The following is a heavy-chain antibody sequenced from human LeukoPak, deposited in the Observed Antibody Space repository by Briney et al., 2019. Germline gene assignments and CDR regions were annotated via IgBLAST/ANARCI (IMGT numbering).Heavy chain of an antibody. CDR1: GGSFSSYY. CDR2: IYTSGST. CDR3: ARDGGWLQPTHYYYGMDV. J-gene: IGHJ6*02. Sequence: SETLSLTCTVSGGSFSSYYWSWIRQPAGKGLEWIGRIYTSGSTNYNPSLKSRVTMSVDTSKNQFSLKLSSVTAADTAVYYCARDGGWLQPTHYYYGMDVWGQGTTVTVSS. V-gene: IGHV4-4*07. D-gene: IGHD5-24*01.